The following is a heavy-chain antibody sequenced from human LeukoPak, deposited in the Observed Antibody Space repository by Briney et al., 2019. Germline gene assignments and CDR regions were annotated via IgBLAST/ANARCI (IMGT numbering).Heavy chain of an antibody. D-gene: IGHD2-2*01. V-gene: IGHV3-15*01. CDR1: GFTFSKAW. J-gene: IGHJ4*02. CDR3: TTDRTVVPAAMGGDY. CDR2: IKSKTDGGTT. Sequence: GGSLRLSCAASGFTFSKAWMNWVRQAPGKGLEWVGRIKSKTDGGTTDYAAPVKGRFTISRDDSKNTLYLQMNSLKTEDTAVYYCTTDRTVVPAAMGGDYWGQGTLVTVSS.